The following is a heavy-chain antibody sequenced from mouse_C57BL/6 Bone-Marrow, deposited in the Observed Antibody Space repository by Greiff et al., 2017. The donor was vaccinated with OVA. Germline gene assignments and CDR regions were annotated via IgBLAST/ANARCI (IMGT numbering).Heavy chain of an antibody. D-gene: IGHD2-4*01. CDR3: ARRGAYYYEYGVGFAY. Sequence: VQLQQSGAELVKPGASVKLSCTASGFNIKDYYMHWVKQRTEQGLEWIGRIDPEDGEPKYAPKFQGKATLPAETSSNTASLPLSSLTSEDTAVDSCARRGAYYYEYGVGFAYWGQGTLVTVSA. CDR2: IDPEDGEP. CDR1: GFNIKDYY. J-gene: IGHJ3*01. V-gene: IGHV14-2*01.